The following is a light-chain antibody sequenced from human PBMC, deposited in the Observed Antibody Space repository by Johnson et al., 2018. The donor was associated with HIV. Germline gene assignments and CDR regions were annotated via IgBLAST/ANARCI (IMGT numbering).Light chain of an antibody. CDR3: GTWDNSLSAGV. CDR2: ENN. V-gene: IGLV1-51*02. Sequence: QSVLTQPPSVSAAPGQKVTISCSGSSSNIGNNYVSWYQQLPGTAPKLLIYENNKRPSGIPDRFSGSKSGASATLDITGLQTGDEADYYCGTWDNSLSAGVFGPGTKVSVL. CDR1: SSNIGNNY. J-gene: IGLJ1*01.